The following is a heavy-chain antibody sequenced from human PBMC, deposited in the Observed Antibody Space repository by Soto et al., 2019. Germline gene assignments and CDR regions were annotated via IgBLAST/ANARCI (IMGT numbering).Heavy chain of an antibody. J-gene: IGHJ4*02. CDR3: ARAEGRNYDFWSGYYLKYFDY. Sequence: ASVKVSCKASGYTFTSYYMHWVRQAPGQGLEWMGIINPSGGSTSYAQKFQGRVTMTRDTSTSTVYMELSSLRSEDTAVYYCARAEGRNYDFWSGYYLKYFDYWGKGTLVTVS. CDR1: GYTFTSYY. CDR2: INPSGGST. D-gene: IGHD3-3*01. V-gene: IGHV1-46*01.